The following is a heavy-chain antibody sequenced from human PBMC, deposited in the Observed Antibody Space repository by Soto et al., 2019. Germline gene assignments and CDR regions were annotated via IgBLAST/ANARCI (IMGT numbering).Heavy chain of an antibody. CDR2: IYYSGST. V-gene: IGHV4-59*01. D-gene: IGHD5-12*01. CDR1: GGSISSYY. J-gene: IGHJ4*02. CDR3: AGGRDGYNSYFDY. Sequence: PSETLSLTCTVSGGSISSYYWSWIRQPPGKGLEWIGYIYYSGSTNYNPSLKSRVTISVDTSKNQFSLKLSSVTAADTAVYYCAGGRDGYNSYFDYWGQGTLVTVSS.